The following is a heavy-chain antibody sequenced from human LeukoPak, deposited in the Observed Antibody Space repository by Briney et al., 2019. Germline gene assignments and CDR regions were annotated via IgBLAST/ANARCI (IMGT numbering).Heavy chain of an antibody. V-gene: IGHV3-72*01. CDR2: IRRKRNGYTT. CDR3: AREFYSWNSPYFQH. Sequence: GGSLRLSCAASGFTFSDYILDWVRQAPGKGLEWVGRIRRKRNGYTTEFAASVKGRFTISRDDSENSLYLHMNNLRTEDTAVYYCAREFYSWNSPYFQHWGQGTLVTVSS. D-gene: IGHD1-7*01. CDR1: GFTFSDYI. J-gene: IGHJ1*01.